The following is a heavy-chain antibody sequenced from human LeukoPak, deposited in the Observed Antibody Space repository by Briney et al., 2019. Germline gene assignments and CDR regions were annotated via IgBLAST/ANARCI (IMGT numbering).Heavy chain of an antibody. CDR2: ISYDGSNK. V-gene: IGHV3-30-3*01. D-gene: IGHD6-19*01. J-gene: IGHJ4*02. CDR1: GFTFSSYA. CDR3: ARAPSSGWSYYFDY. Sequence: PGRALRLSCAASGFTFSSYAMHWVRQAPGKGLEWVAVISYDGSNKYYADSVKGRFTISRDNSKNTLYLQMNSLRAEDTAVYYWARAPSSGWSYYFDYWGQGTLVTVSS.